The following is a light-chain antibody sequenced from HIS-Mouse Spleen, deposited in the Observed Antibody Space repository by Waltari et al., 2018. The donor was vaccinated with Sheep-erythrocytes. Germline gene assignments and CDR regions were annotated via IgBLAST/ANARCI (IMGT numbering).Light chain of an antibody. CDR2: DVS. CDR1: SSAFGGYNY. V-gene: IGLV2-11*02. CDR3: QAWDSSTAWV. J-gene: IGLJ3*02. Sequence: QSALTQPRSVSGSPGQSVTISCTGTSSAFGGYNYVSWYQQPPGKAPKLMIYDVSKRPSGVPDRFSGSNSGNTATLTISGTQAMDEADYYCQAWDSSTAWVFGGGTKLTVL.